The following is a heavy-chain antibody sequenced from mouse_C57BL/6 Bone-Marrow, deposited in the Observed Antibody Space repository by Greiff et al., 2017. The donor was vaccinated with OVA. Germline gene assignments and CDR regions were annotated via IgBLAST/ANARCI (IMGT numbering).Heavy chain of an antibody. Sequence: EVQLVESGGGLVQPKGSLKLSCAASGFSFNTYAMNWVRQAPGQGLEWVARIRSKSNNYATYYAVSVKDRFTISRDDSESILYPQINDFNTKDTAVYSCVRRRRDVGYFDVWGTGTTVTVSS. CDR3: VRRRRDVGYFDV. CDR1: GFSFNTYA. V-gene: IGHV10-1*01. D-gene: IGHD3-3*01. CDR2: IRSKSNNYAT. J-gene: IGHJ1*03.